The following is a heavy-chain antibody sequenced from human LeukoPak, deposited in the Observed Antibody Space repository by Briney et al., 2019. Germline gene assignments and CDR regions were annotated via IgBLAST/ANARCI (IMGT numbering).Heavy chain of an antibody. Sequence: PGGSLRLSCAASGFTFSSYGMHWVRQAPGKGLEWVALIRYDGSNKYYADSVKGRFTISRDNSKNTLYLQMNSLRAEDTAVYYCAKAGSRYDFWSGYDDAFDIWGQGTMVTVSS. CDR2: IRYDGSNK. CDR1: GFTFSSYG. J-gene: IGHJ3*02. D-gene: IGHD3-3*01. CDR3: AKAGSRYDFWSGYDDAFDI. V-gene: IGHV3-30*02.